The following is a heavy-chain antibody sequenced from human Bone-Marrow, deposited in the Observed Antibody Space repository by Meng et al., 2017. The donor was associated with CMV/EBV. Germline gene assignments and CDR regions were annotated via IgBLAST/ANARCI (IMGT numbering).Heavy chain of an antibody. D-gene: IGHD3-3*01. CDR1: GGTFSSYA. V-gene: IGHV1-69*05. J-gene: IGHJ6*02. CDR2: IIPIFGTA. CDR3: ARLGTTWSGYGFYYYYGMDV. Sequence: SVKVSCKASGGTFSSYAISWVRQAPGQELEWMGGIIPIFGTANYAQKFQGRVTITTDESTSTAYMELSSLRSEDTAVYYCARLGTTWSGYGFYYYYGMDVWGQGTTVTFSS.